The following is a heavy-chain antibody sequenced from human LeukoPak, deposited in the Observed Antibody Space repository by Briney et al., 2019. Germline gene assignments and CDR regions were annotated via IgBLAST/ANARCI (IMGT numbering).Heavy chain of an antibody. V-gene: IGHV4-34*01. D-gene: IGHD5-24*01. CDR2: INHSGST. Sequence: SETPSLTCAVYGGSFSGYYWTWIRQPPGRGLEWIGEINHSGSTNYNPSLKSRVTISVDTSKSQFSLKLNSVTAADTAMYYCARGRDPYWGQGTLVTVSS. CDR3: ARGRDPY. J-gene: IGHJ4*02. CDR1: GGSFSGYY.